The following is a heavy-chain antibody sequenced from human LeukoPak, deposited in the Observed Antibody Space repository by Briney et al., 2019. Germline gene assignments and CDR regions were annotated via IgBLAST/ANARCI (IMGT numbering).Heavy chain of an antibody. Sequence: SVKVSCKASGGTFSSYAISWVRQAPGQGLEWMGGIIPIFGTANYAQKFQGRVTITRDTSASTAYMELSSLRSEDTAVYYCARESDLWFDPWGQGTLVTVSS. CDR3: ARESDLWFDP. CDR2: IIPIFGTA. CDR1: GGTFSSYA. V-gene: IGHV1-69*05. J-gene: IGHJ5*02.